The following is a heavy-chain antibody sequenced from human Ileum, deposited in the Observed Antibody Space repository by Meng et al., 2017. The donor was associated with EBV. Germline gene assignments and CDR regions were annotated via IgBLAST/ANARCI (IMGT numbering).Heavy chain of an antibody. CDR1: GGSFSSYV. D-gene: IGHD3-22*01. CDR3: ARGYDTIRYFFDS. Sequence: QGRLVQSGAGGKKPGSSVKVSCKASGGSFSSYVLTWVRQAPGQGLEWMGRIIPIFSTTNYAQKFQGRVTITADESTGTVYMELSSLRYDDTAAYFCARGYDTIRYFFDSWGQGTLVTVSS. CDR2: IIPIFSTT. V-gene: IGHV1-69*18. J-gene: IGHJ4*02.